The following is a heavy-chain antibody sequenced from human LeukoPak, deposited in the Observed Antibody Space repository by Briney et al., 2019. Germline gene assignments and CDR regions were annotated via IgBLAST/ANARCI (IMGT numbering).Heavy chain of an antibody. V-gene: IGHV3-20*01. D-gene: IGHD6-6*01. J-gene: IGHJ4*02. CDR3: ARGSSYSSSSAVDY. CDR1: GFTFDDYG. CDR2: INWNGGST. Sequence: GGSLRLSCAASGFTFDDYGMSWVRQAPGKGLEWVSGINWNGGSTGYADSVKGRFTISRDNAKNSLYLQMNSLRAEDTALYHCARGSSYSSSSAVDYWGRGTLVTVSS.